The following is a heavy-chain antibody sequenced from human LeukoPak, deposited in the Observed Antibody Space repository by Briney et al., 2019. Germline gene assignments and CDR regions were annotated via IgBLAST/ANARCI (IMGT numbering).Heavy chain of an antibody. Sequence: SETLSLTCTVSGGSISSSRYFWGWVRQPPGKGLGWIGSIYYSVSTYYNPSLKRRVTISVDTSKSQFSLKLSSVTAAETGVYYCARVGDYDYGGNGMDYWGQGTLVTVSS. CDR3: ARVGDYDYGGNGMDY. V-gene: IGHV4-39*07. J-gene: IGHJ4*02. CDR1: GGSISSSRYF. D-gene: IGHD4-23*01. CDR2: IYYSVST.